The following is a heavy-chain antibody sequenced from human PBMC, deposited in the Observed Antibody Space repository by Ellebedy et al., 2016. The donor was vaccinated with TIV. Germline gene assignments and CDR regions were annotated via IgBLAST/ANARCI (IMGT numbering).Heavy chain of an antibody. Sequence: GGSLRLXCAASGFTFSDYYMSWIRQAPGKGLEWVSYISSSSSYTNYADSVKGRFTISRDNAKNSLYLQMNSLRAEDTAVYYCARSRGRGILDLWGRGTLVTVSS. J-gene: IGHJ2*01. CDR2: ISSSSSYT. CDR1: GFTFSDYY. CDR3: ARSRGRGILDL. V-gene: IGHV3-11*06. D-gene: IGHD3-16*01.